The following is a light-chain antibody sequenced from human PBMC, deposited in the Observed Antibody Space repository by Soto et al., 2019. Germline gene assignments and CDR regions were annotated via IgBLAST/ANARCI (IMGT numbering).Light chain of an antibody. CDR2: GAS. J-gene: IGKJ4*01. CDR1: QSVSSN. V-gene: IGKV3-15*01. Sequence: EIVMTQSPATLSVSPGERATLSCRASQSVSSNLAWYQQKPGQAPRLLIYGASTRATGIPARFSGSGSGTEFTLTISSLQSEDFAVYYCQQYDNSPPLTFGGGTKVEF. CDR3: QQYDNSPPLT.